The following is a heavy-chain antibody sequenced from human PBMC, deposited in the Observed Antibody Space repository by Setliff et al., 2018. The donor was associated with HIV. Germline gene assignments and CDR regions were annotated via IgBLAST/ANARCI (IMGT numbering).Heavy chain of an antibody. CDR3: ARGKSDYNFWSGYSSDAFDI. D-gene: IGHD3-3*01. Sequence: PGGSLRLSCAASGLAFRPYAMSWVRKAPGKGLEGVAAISSSGSTIYYADSVKGRFTISRDNAKNSLYLQMNSLRAEDTAVYYCARGKSDYNFWSGYSSDAFDIWGQGTMVTVSS. CDR2: ISSSGSTI. CDR1: GLAFRPYA. J-gene: IGHJ3*02. V-gene: IGHV3-48*04.